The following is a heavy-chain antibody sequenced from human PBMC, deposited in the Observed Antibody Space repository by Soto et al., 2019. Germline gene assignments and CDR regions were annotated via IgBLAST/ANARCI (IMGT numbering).Heavy chain of an antibody. J-gene: IGHJ5*02. CDR3: ARRVLYPLGGYGYSWLDP. V-gene: IGHV1-18*01. CDR2: ISPYTGKT. D-gene: IGHD5-18*01. Sequence: QVQLVQSGAEVKKPGASVNVSCKTSGYTFPNYAVSWVRQAPGQGLEWMGWISPYTGKTSYAQNFQGRDTLATDPSTSTAYMELRSLRSDDTAVYYCARRVLYPLGGYGYSWLDPWGQGTLVTVSS. CDR1: GYTFPNYA.